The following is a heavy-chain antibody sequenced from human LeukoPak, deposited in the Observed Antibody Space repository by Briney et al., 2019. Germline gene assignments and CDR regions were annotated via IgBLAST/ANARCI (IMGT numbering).Heavy chain of an antibody. D-gene: IGHD3-10*01. J-gene: IGHJ6*03. V-gene: IGHV4-59*01. Sequence: PSETLSLTCTVSGGSISNYYWSWIRQPPGKGLEWIGYIYYSGGTNYNPSLKSRVTISVDTSKNQFSLNLSSVTAADTAVYYCARWKDGSGSYYLYYMDVWGRGTTVTVSS. CDR2: IYYSGGT. CDR3: ARWKDGSGSYYLYYMDV. CDR1: GGSISNYY.